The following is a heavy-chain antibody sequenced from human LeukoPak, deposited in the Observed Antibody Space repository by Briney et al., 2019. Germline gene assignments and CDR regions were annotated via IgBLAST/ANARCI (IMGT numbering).Heavy chain of an antibody. CDR2: IGTSSTTI. V-gene: IGHV3-48*01. CDR3: ARFAAGGSYYYYMDV. J-gene: IGHJ6*03. D-gene: IGHD6-25*01. Sequence: GGSLRLSCAASGVTFRSYTMNWVRQPPGKGLEWVSNIGTSSTTIYYADSVKGRFTISRDNAKNSLYLQMNSLRADDTAVYYCARFAAGGSYYYYMDVWGKGTTVTVSS. CDR1: GVTFRSYT.